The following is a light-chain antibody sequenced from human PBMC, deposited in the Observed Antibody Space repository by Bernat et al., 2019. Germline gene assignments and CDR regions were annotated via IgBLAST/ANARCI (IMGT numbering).Light chain of an antibody. CDR2: GAS. CDR3: QQYGSSPSIT. Sequence: EIVLTQSPATLSLSPGERATLSCRASQSVSSSYLAWYQQQPGQAPRLLIYGASSRATGIPDRFSGSGSGTDFTLTISRLEPEDFAVYYCQQYGSSPSITFGQGIRLEIK. J-gene: IGKJ5*01. V-gene: IGKV3-20*01. CDR1: QSVSSSY.